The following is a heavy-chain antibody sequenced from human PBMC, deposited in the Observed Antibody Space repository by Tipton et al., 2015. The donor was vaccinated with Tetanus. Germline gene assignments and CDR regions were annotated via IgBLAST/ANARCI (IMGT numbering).Heavy chain of an antibody. J-gene: IGHJ6*04. V-gene: IGHV3-23*01. D-gene: IGHD1-14*01. Sequence: SLRLSCAASGFTFRSYAIHWVRQSPGRGLEWVAAISGSRLTPYYADSVKGRFTISRDNSKNTVSLQLNSLRADDTAIYYCAKEALGVLNLWDKGTTVIVSS. CDR1: GFTFRSYA. CDR3: AKEALGVLNL. CDR2: ISGSRLTP.